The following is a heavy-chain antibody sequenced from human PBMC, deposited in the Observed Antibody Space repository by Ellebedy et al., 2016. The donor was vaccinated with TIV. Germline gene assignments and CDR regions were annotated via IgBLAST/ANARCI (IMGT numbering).Heavy chain of an antibody. Sequence: ASVKVSCXASGYTFTTSGISWVRQAPGQGLEWMGWISANTGKTIYAQNLQGRVTMTTNTSTSTAYMELRSLRSDDTAIYYCARIIMPGKADYWGRGTLVTVSS. CDR3: ARIIMPGKADY. CDR1: GYTFTTSG. D-gene: IGHD4-11*01. V-gene: IGHV1-18*01. J-gene: IGHJ2*01. CDR2: ISANTGKT.